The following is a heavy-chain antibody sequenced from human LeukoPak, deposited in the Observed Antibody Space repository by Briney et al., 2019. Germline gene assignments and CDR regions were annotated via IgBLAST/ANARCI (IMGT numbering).Heavy chain of an antibody. CDR1: GFTFSSYW. Sequence: RAGGSLRLSCAAPGFTFSSYWMHWVRQAPGKGLVWVSRINSDGITTTYADSVKGRFTISRDNAKNTLYLQMNSLRAEDTAVYYCARSGYSYGFDPWGQGTLVTVSS. V-gene: IGHV3-74*01. CDR2: INSDGITT. CDR3: ARSGYSYGFDP. D-gene: IGHD5-18*01. J-gene: IGHJ5*02.